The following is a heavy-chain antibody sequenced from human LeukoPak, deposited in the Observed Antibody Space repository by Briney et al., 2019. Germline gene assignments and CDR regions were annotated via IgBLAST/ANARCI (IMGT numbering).Heavy chain of an antibody. J-gene: IGHJ4*02. CDR3: ARADKTFYSDTSGYFY. D-gene: IGHD3-22*01. CDR2: ISAYNGNT. Sequence: ASVEVSCKASGYTFTRYGISWVRQAPGQGLEWMGWISAYNGNTNYAQRLQGRVTMTTDTSTSTASMELRSLRSDDTAVYYCARADKTFYSDTSGYFYWGQGTLVTVSS. V-gene: IGHV1-18*01. CDR1: GYTFTRYG.